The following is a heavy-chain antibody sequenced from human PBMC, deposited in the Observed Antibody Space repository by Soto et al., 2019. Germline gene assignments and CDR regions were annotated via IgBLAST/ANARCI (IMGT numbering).Heavy chain of an antibody. Sequence: SETLSLTCAVYGGSFSGYYWSWIRQPPGKGLEWIGEINHSGSTNYNPSLKSRVTISVDTSKNQFSLKLSSVTAADTAVYYCARGVTYYYGSGSYYRLYGMDVWGQGTTVTVSS. CDR2: INHSGST. J-gene: IGHJ6*02. CDR3: ARGVTYYYGSGSYYRLYGMDV. V-gene: IGHV4-34*01. D-gene: IGHD3-10*01. CDR1: GGSFSGYY.